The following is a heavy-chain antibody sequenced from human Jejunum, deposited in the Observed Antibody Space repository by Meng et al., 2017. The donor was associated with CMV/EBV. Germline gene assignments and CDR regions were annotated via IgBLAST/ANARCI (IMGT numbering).Heavy chain of an antibody. Sequence: EVQLVESGGDLVEPGXXXXGSCVASGFTFSSYWMHWVRQVPGKGLVWVSRINSDGSSTTYADSVTGRFTISRDNAKNTLYLQMNSLRADDTAVYFCARGPSTSSSWYGHDYWGQGTLVTAPQ. J-gene: IGHJ4*02. CDR3: ARGPSTSSSWYGHDY. D-gene: IGHD6-13*01. CDR2: INSDGSST. CDR1: GFTFSSYW. V-gene: IGHV3-74*03.